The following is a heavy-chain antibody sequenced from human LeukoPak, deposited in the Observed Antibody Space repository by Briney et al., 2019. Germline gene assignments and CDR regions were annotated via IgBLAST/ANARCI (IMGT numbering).Heavy chain of an antibody. CDR2: ISAYNGNT. V-gene: IGHV1-18*01. Sequence: ASVKVSCKASGYTFTSYGISWVRQAPGQGLEWMGWISAYNGNTNYAQKFQGRVTMTTDTSTSTAYMELRSLRSDDTAVYYCARDRKGSRSTVVVVAATHGYWGQGTLVTVSS. J-gene: IGHJ4*02. D-gene: IGHD2-15*01. CDR1: GYTFTSYG. CDR3: ARDRKGSRSTVVVVAATHGY.